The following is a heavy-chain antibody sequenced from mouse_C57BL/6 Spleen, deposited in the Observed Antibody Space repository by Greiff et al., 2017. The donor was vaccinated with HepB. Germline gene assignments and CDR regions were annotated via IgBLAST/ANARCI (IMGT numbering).Heavy chain of an antibody. CDR3: VRITVAPPHWYFDV. CDR1: GFSFNTYA. Sequence: EVKVVESGGGLVQPKGSLKLSCAASGFSFNTYAMNWVRQAPGKGLEWVARIRSKSNNYATYYADSVKDRFTISRDDSESMLYLQMNNLKTEDTAMYYCVRITVAPPHWYFDVWGTGTTVTVSS. CDR2: IRSKSNNYAT. J-gene: IGHJ1*03. V-gene: IGHV10-1*01. D-gene: IGHD1-1*01.